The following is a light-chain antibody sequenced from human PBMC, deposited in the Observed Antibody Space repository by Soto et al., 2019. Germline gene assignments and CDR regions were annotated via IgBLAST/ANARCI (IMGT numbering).Light chain of an antibody. Sequence: EIVITQSPYTLSVSPGEGAPLSCRASQSVSNNLAWYRQKPGQAPRLLIHGASTRATGIPARFSGSGSGTEFTLTITSLQSEDFAVYYCQQYNSWPPITFGQGTRLEIK. CDR2: GAS. CDR3: QQYNSWPPIT. J-gene: IGKJ5*01. CDR1: QSVSNN. V-gene: IGKV3-15*01.